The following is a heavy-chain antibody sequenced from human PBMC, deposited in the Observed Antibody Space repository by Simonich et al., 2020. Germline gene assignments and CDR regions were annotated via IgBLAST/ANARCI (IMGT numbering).Heavy chain of an antibody. CDR3: AKRSGVSITGTFDY. V-gene: IGHV3-23*01. Sequence: EVQLLESGGGLVQPGGSLRLSCAASGFTFSSFAMSWVGQAPGKGLWVVSAMSGSGGRPYYADSVKGRFTISRDNSKNTLYLQMNSLRAEDTAVYYCAKRSGVSITGTFDYWGQGTLVTVSS. D-gene: IGHD1-7*01. CDR2: MSGSGGRP. CDR1: GFTFSSFA. J-gene: IGHJ4*02.